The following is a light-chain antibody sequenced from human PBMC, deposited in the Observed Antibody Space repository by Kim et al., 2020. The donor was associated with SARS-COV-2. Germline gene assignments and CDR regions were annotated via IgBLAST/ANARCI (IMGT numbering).Light chain of an antibody. CDR2: DVN. J-gene: IGLJ3*02. Sequence: GQSITISCTGTSSDVGCYNYVSWYQQHPGKAPKLMIYDVNNRPSGVSNRFSGSKSGNTASLTISGLQAEDEADYYCSSYTSSSTGVFGGGTQLTVL. V-gene: IGLV2-14*03. CDR1: SSDVGCYNY. CDR3: SSYTSSSTGV.